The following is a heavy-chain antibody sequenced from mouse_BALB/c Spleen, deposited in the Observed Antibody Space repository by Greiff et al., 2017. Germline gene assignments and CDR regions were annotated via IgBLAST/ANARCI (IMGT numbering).Heavy chain of an antibody. Sequence: EVKVVESGGGLVKPGGSLKLSCAASGFTFSSYAMSWVRQTPEKRLEWVASISSGGSTYYPDSVKGRFTISRDNARNILYLQMSSLRSEDTAMYYCARGGVWSTTRDAMDYWGQGTSVTVSS. CDR3: ARGGVWSTTRDAMDY. CDR2: ISSGGST. CDR1: GFTFSSYA. J-gene: IGHJ4*01. D-gene: IGHD2-10*02. V-gene: IGHV5-6-5*01.